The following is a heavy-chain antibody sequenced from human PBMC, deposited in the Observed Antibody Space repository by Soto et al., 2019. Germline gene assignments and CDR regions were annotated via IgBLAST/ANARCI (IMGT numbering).Heavy chain of an antibody. D-gene: IGHD2-15*01. V-gene: IGHV5-51*01. CDR1: GYSFTNYW. CDR2: IYPGDSDT. CDR3: ARKHCIGDSCYSSDWFDP. Sequence: GESLKISCKGSGYSFTNYWIGWSRQMPGKGLEWMGIIYPGDSDTRYSPSFQCQVTISADKSITTAYLQWSSLKASDTAMYYCARKHCIGDSCYSSDWFDPWGQGTMVTVSS. J-gene: IGHJ5*02.